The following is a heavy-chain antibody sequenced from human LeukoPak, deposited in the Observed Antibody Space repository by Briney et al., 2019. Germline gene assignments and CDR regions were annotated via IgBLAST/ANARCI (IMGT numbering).Heavy chain of an antibody. V-gene: IGHV3-48*03. J-gene: IGHJ4*02. D-gene: IGHD2-2*01. CDR2: ISGSGSTI. Sequence: GGSLRLSCAASGFTFSSYEMNWVRQAPGKGLEWVSYISGSGSTIYYADSVKGRFTISRDNAKNSLYLQMNSLRAEDTAVYYCARDSTHCSSTSCYFDYWGQGTLVTVSS. CDR3: ARDSTHCSSTSCYFDY. CDR1: GFTFSSYE.